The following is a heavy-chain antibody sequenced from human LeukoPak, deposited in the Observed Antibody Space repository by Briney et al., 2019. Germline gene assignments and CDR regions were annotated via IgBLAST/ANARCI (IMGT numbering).Heavy chain of an antibody. D-gene: IGHD3-3*01. V-gene: IGHV3-21*01. Sequence: GGSLRLSCAASGFTFSSYSMNWVRQAPGKGLEWVSSISSSSSYIYYADSVKGRFTISRDNAKNSLYLQMNSLRAEDTAVYYCAKGTIFGVAAPTMNYYYMDVWGKGTTVTVSS. CDR3: AKGTIFGVAAPTMNYYYMDV. CDR2: ISSSSSYI. CDR1: GFTFSSYS. J-gene: IGHJ6*03.